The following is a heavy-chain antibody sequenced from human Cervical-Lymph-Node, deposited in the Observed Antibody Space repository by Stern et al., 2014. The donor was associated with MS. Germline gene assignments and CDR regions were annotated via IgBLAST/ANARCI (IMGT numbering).Heavy chain of an antibody. CDR3: AVRYCSGGRCYSVPDV. J-gene: IGHJ6*02. CDR1: EYTHNNYL. D-gene: IGHD2-15*01. V-gene: IGHV1-46*02. Sequence: QLVQSGSEVKKPGASVKVSCKASEYTHNNYLIHWVRQAPGQRPYWMGVINPSGATNYAQKVQDRVTMTTDASTSTFYMELSRLRSEDTAVYYCAVRYCSGGRCYSVPDVWGQGTTVIVSS. CDR2: INPSGAT.